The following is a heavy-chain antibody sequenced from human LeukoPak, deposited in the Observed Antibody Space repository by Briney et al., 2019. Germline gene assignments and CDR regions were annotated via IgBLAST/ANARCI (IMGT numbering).Heavy chain of an antibody. V-gene: IGHV3-21*01. CDR1: GFTFSSYS. J-gene: IGHJ6*02. D-gene: IGHD3-10*01. Sequence: GGSLRLSCAAPGFTFSSYSMNWVRQAPGKGLEWAPCISSSSSYIYYAESVKGRFTISRDNAKNSLYLQMNSLRAEDRPVYYCARGFGELSEGYGMDVWGQGTTVTVSS. CDR3: ARGFGELSEGYGMDV. CDR2: ISSSSSYI.